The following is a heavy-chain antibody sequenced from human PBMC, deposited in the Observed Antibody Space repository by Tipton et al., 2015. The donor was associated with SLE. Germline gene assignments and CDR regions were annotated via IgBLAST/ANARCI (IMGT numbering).Heavy chain of an antibody. CDR3: ATDFSDSWYWFDP. J-gene: IGHJ5*02. CDR2: IYGSGSA. V-gene: IGHV4-61*02. CDR1: GVSISSSRYYST. D-gene: IGHD6-13*01. Sequence: TLSLTCTVSGVSISSSRYYSTWSWIRQSAGKGLEWIGRIYGSGSAKYNPSLKSRVTISVDVSKNQFSLKLTSVTAADTAVYYCATDFSDSWYWFDPWGQGTLVTVSS.